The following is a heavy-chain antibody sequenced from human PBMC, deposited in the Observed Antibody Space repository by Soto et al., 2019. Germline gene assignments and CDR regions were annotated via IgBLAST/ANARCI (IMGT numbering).Heavy chain of an antibody. CDR1: RFTVMDYD. V-gene: IGHV3-11*04. CDR3: ARATLITGTTPGLSYFAY. J-gene: IGHJ4*02. Sequence: PAGSLEISSAASRFTVMDYDMNWVRQAPARGLDWLSYISGTDSPIYYADSVKGRFTISRDNAKNSLYLQMNSLRAEDTAVYYCARATLITGTTPGLSYFAYRGQGTLVPVSS. CDR2: ISGTDSPI. D-gene: IGHD1-20*01.